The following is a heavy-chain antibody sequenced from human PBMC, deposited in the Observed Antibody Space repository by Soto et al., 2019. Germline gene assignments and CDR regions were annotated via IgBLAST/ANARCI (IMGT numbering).Heavy chain of an antibody. J-gene: IGHJ4*02. CDR2: IYNIGST. CDR1: GGSISSYY. V-gene: IGHV4-59*08. D-gene: IGHD6-19*01. CDR3: ERHVNLPVAGTGFYS. Sequence: PSETLSLTCTVSGGSISSYYWSWIRQPPGKGLEWIGYIYNIGSTNYNPSLRSRVTMSIDTSQEQFSLKLSSVTATDTAVYYCERHVNLPVAGTGFYSWGRGTLVTVSS.